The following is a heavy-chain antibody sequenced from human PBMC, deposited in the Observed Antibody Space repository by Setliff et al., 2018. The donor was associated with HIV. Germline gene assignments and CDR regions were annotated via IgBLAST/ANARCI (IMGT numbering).Heavy chain of an antibody. D-gene: IGHD6-19*01. Sequence: PSETLSLTCTVSGGSISSGSYYWSWIRQPAGKGLEWIGRIYTSGSTNYNPSLKSRVTISVDTSKNQFSLKLSSVTAADTAVYYCARGVTGSGWYGGGADYFDYWGQGTLVTVSS. CDR1: GGSISSGSYY. J-gene: IGHJ4*02. V-gene: IGHV4-61*02. CDR2: IYTSGST. CDR3: ARGVTGSGWYGGGADYFDY.